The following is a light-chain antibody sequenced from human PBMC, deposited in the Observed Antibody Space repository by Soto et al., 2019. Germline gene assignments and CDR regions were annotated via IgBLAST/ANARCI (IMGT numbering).Light chain of an antibody. CDR1: TGAVTSGYY. CDR3: LLYYGGAQV. J-gene: IGLJ2*01. CDR2: STG. V-gene: IGLV7-43*01. Sequence: QTVVTQEPSLTVSPGGTVTLTCASSTGAVTSGYYPNWFQQKPGQAPRALIYSTGNKHSWTPARLSGSLLGGKAALTLSGVQPEDEAEYYCLLYYGGAQVFGGGTQLTVL.